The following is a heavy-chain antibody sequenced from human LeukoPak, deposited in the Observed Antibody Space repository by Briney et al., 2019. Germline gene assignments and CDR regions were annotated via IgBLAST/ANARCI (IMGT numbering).Heavy chain of an antibody. CDR1: GFSFSSYS. Sequence: GGSLRLSCAASGFSFSSYSMNWVRQAPGKGLEWVSSISLSGTYIYYADSLKGRITISRDNARRSLFLQMNSLRAEDTAVYYCARDRGYGGPWGQGTLVTVSS. CDR3: ARDRGYGGP. D-gene: IGHD4-23*01. CDR2: ISLSGTYI. V-gene: IGHV3-21*01. J-gene: IGHJ5*02.